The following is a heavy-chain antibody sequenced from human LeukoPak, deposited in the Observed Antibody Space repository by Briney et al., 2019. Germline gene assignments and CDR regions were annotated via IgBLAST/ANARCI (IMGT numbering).Heavy chain of an antibody. Sequence: PSETLSLTCTVSGGSVSSGSYYWSWIRQPPGKGLEWIGYIYYSGGTNYNPSLKSRVTISVDTSKNQLSLKLSSVTAADTAVYYCARAQYGFHFDYWGQGTLVTVSS. V-gene: IGHV4-61*01. CDR3: ARAQYGFHFDY. CDR1: GGSVSSGSYY. CDR2: IYYSGGT. D-gene: IGHD3-10*01. J-gene: IGHJ4*02.